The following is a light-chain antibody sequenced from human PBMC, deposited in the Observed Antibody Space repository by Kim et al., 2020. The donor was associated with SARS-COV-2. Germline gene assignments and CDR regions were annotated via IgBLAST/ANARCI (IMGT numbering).Light chain of an antibody. J-gene: IGLJ1*01. CDR2: DVS. V-gene: IGLV2-14*03. Sequence: GQSITISCTGTSSDVGGYNYVSWYQQHPGKAPKLMIYDVSNRPSGVSNRFSGSKSGNTASLTISVLQAEDEADYYCSSYTSSSTKVFGTGTKVTVL. CDR1: SSDVGGYNY. CDR3: SSYTSSSTKV.